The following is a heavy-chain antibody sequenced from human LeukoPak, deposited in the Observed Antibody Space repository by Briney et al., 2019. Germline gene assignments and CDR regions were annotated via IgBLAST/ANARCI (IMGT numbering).Heavy chain of an antibody. J-gene: IGHJ6*03. CDR1: GYTFTSYG. CDR2: ISAYNGNT. Sequence: EASVKVSCKASGYTFTSYGISWVRQAPGQGLEWMGWISAYNGNTNYAQKLQGRVTMTTDTSTSTAYMELRSLRSDDTAVYYCARSQAPGDFWSGIRRYYYMDVWGKGTTVTVSS. D-gene: IGHD3-3*01. CDR3: ARSQAPGDFWSGIRRYYYMDV. V-gene: IGHV1-18*01.